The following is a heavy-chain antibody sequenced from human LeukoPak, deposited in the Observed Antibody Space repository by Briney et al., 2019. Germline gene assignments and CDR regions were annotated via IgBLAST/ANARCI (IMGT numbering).Heavy chain of an antibody. CDR2: ISSSSSYI. D-gene: IGHD3-10*01. CDR1: GFTFSSYS. V-gene: IGHV3-21*01. Sequence: GGSLRLSCAASGFTFSSYSMNWVRQAPGTGLEWVSSISSSSSYIYYADSVKGRFTISRDNAKNSLYLQMNSLRAEDTAVYYCARSASPSMVRGVIFYYFDYWGQGTLVTVSS. CDR3: ARSASPSMVRGVIFYYFDY. J-gene: IGHJ4*02.